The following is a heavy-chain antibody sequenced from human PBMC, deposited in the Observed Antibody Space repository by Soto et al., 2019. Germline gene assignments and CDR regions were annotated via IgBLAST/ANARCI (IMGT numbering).Heavy chain of an antibody. Sequence: QVQLQQWGAGLLKPSETLSLTCAVYDGSFSGYYWSWIRQPPGKGLEWIGEINHSGSTNYNPSLKSRITKTEDASKNQFSLKLSSVTAADTAVYYCARGPSYCSSSSCYSEPPNYWGQGTLVTVSS. D-gene: IGHD2-2*01. CDR1: DGSFSGYY. J-gene: IGHJ4*02. CDR3: ARGPSYCSSSSCYSEPPNY. CDR2: INHSGST. V-gene: IGHV4-34*01.